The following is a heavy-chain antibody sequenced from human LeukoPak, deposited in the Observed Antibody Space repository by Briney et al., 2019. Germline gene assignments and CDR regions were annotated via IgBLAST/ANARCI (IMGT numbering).Heavy chain of an antibody. Sequence: GRSLRLSCAASGFTFDDYAMHWVRQVPGRGLEWVSGITWNSGSRGYADSVKGRFTISRDNAKNSLYLQMNSLSPEDTALYYCAKEAGRDDFWDYFDCWGQGTLVTVSS. CDR2: ITWNSGSR. CDR3: AKEAGRDDFWDYFDC. CDR1: GFTFDDYA. D-gene: IGHD5-24*01. J-gene: IGHJ4*02. V-gene: IGHV3-9*01.